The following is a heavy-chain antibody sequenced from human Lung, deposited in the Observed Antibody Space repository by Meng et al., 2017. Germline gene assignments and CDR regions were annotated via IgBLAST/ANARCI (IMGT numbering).Heavy chain of an antibody. J-gene: IGHJ4*02. V-gene: IGHV4-34*01. D-gene: IGHD4-11*01. Sequence: PHQRWGAGLLKPSETLSLPCVVSGGSVSTYYWSWIRQPPGKGLEWIGEINHSGSTNYNPSLESRATISVDTSQNNLSLKLSSVTAADSAVYXCARGPTTMAHDFDYWGQGTLVTVSS. CDR1: GGSVSTYY. CDR3: ARGPTTMAHDFDY. CDR2: INHSGST.